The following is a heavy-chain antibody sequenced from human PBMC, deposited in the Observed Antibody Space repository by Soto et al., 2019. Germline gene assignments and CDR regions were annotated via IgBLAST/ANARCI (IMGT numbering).Heavy chain of an antibody. CDR2: ISGSGGSP. Sequence: PGGFLRLPCAAAGVNFRSYTMAWVSQATGKGLEWVSSISGSGGSPSYADSVQGRFIISRDNPRNTVSLQMNRLRAEDTATYYCAKARCTGDTCFVPDYWGHGRLVTVSS. CDR1: GVNFRSYT. CDR3: AKARCTGDTCFVPDY. V-gene: IGHV3-23*01. J-gene: IGHJ4*01. D-gene: IGHD2-8*02.